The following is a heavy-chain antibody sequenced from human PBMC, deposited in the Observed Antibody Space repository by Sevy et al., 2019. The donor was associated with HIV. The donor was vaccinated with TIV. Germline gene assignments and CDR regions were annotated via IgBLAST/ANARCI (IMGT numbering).Heavy chain of an antibody. J-gene: IGHJ4*01. CDR3: AAGVGTSDFDY. CDR2: IKSKTEGATR. D-gene: IGHD1-26*01. Sequence: GGSLRLSCAASGFNFANAWMSWVRQAPGKGLEWVGRIKSKTEGATRDFAAPVKGRFVISSDDSRNTLYLQMDSLKIEDTGVYYCAAGVGTSDFDYWGHGILVTVSS. CDR1: GFNFANAW. V-gene: IGHV3-15*01.